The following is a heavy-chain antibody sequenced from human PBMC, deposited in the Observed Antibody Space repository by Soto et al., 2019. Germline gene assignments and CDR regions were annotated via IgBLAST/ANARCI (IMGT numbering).Heavy chain of an antibody. CDR3: VISGYSYDYDVH. Sequence: SETLSLACTVTGGSISSYYWSWIRQPPGKGLEWIGYIYYSGSTNYNPSLKSRVTISVDTSKNQFSLKLSSVTAADTAVYYCVISGYSYDYDVHCVHGTLVTDSS. D-gene: IGHD5-18*01. CDR1: GGSISSYY. CDR2: IYYSGST. J-gene: IGHJ4*01. V-gene: IGHV4-59*08.